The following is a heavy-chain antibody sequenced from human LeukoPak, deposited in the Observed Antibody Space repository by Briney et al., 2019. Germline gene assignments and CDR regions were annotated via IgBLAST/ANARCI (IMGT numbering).Heavy chain of an antibody. Sequence: ASVKVSCKASGYTFTGYYMHWVRQAPGQGLEWMGRINPNSGGTNYAQKFQGRVTMTRDTSISTAYMELSRLSSDDTAVYYCARDPDPLRPPSNWGQGTLVTVSS. CDR1: GYTFTGYY. CDR2: INPNSGGT. D-gene: IGHD3-16*01. V-gene: IGHV1-2*06. J-gene: IGHJ4*02. CDR3: ARDPDPLRPPSN.